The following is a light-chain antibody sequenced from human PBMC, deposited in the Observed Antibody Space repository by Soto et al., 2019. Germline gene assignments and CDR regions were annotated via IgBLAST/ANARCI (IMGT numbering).Light chain of an antibody. CDR2: AAS. Sequence: DIQMTQSPSSLSASVGDRVTITCRASQSISSYLNWYQQKPGKAPKLLIYAASSLQSGVPSRFSGSGSGTDFTLTISSLQPEDFATYYCQQSYSTPITFGQGIRLEIX. CDR3: QQSYSTPIT. V-gene: IGKV1-39*01. CDR1: QSISSY. J-gene: IGKJ5*01.